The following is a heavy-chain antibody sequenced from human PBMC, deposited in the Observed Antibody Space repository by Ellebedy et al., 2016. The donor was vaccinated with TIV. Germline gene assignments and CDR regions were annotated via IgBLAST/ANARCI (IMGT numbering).Heavy chain of an antibody. CDR3: ARGRMSGNWYQERFDY. Sequence: GGSLRLXXAASGFTLSNYAMHWVRQAPGKGLEWVAVISYHGNNKYYAESVMGRFTVSRDTSKNTLYLQMNSLRDDDTAVYYCARGRMSGNWYQERFDYWGQGTQVTVSS. J-gene: IGHJ4*02. CDR2: ISYHGNNK. D-gene: IGHD6-13*01. V-gene: IGHV3-30-3*01. CDR1: GFTLSNYA.